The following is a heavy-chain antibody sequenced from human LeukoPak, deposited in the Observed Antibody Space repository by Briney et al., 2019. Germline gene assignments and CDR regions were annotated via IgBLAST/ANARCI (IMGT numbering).Heavy chain of an antibody. Sequence: SETLSLTCAVSGDSITNSNWWTWIRQPPGKGLEWIGEVYPSGRTNYSPSLKSRLTISVDKSKNQFSLTRNSVTAADTAVYYCARGHARTGFDYWGQGTLVTVSS. D-gene: IGHD3/OR15-3a*01. CDR2: VYPSGRT. J-gene: IGHJ4*02. CDR3: ARGHARTGFDY. V-gene: IGHV4-4*02. CDR1: GDSITNSNW.